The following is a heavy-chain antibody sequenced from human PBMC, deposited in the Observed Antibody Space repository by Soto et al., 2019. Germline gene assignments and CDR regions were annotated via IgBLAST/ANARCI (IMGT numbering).Heavy chain of an antibody. J-gene: IGHJ6*02. CDR1: GYTFTSYG. CDR3: ARDGGYCISTSCPRSYYYYYYGMDV. V-gene: IGHV1-18*01. D-gene: IGHD2-2*01. Sequence: QVQLVQSGAEVKKPGASVKVSCKASGYTFTSYGISWVRQAPGQGLEWMGWISAYNGNTNYAQKLQGRVTMTTDTSTSTAYMELRSLRSDDTAVYYCARDGGYCISTSCPRSYYYYYYGMDVWGQGTTVTVSS. CDR2: ISAYNGNT.